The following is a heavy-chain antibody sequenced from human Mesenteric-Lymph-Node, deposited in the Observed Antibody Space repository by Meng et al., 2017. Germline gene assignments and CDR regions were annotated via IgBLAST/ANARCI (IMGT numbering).Heavy chain of an antibody. D-gene: IGHD5-18*01. CDR3: ARLGIQLWLDY. CDR1: GGSPSSANHF. V-gene: IGHV4-61*02. CDR2: VYTSGT. Sequence: SETLSLTCTVSGGSPSSANHFWSWIRQPAGKGLEWIGRVYTSGTNINPSLKSRVTLSIDTSKNQFSLKLSSVTAADTAVYNCARLGIQLWLDYWGQGTLVTVSS. J-gene: IGHJ4*02.